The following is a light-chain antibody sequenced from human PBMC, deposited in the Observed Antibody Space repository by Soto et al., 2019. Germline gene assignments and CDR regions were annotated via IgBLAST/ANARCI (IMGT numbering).Light chain of an antibody. J-gene: IGKJ2*01. Sequence: EIVLTQSPATLSLSPGERATLSCRASQSVNSYLAWYQQKPGQAPRLLIYEGSKRATGIPARFSGSGSGTDFTLTISSLEPEDFAVYYCQQYGSSPPYTFGQGTKLEIK. CDR3: QQYGSSPPYT. V-gene: IGKV3-11*01. CDR1: QSVNSY. CDR2: EGS.